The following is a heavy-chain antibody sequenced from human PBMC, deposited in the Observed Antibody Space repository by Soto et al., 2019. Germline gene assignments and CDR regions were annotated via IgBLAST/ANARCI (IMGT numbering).Heavy chain of an antibody. V-gene: IGHV3-7*01. CDR3: AKDQYGDPLSHYYYGLDV. CDR2: IKQDGSEK. CDR1: GFTFSSDW. D-gene: IGHD4-17*01. J-gene: IGHJ6*02. Sequence: PGGSLRLSCAASGFTFSSDWMSWVRQAPGKGLEWVANIKQDGSEKYYVESVKGRFTISRDNSKNTLYLQMSGLRAEDTAVYYCAKDQYGDPLSHYYYGLDVWGQGTTVTVSS.